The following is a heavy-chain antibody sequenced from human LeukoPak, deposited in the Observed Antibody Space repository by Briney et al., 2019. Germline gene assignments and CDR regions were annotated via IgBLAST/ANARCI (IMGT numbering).Heavy chain of an antibody. CDR2: ISGSGGST. CDR1: GFTFSSYA. D-gene: IGHD3-10*01. J-gene: IGHJ4*02. CDR3: AKDFGYYYGSGSYWEY. Sequence: PGGSLRLSRAASGFTFSSYAMSWVRQAPGKGLEWVSAISGSGGSTYYADSVKGRFTISRDNSKNTLYLQMNSLRAEDTAVYYCAKDFGYYYGSGSYWEYWGQGTLVTVSS. V-gene: IGHV3-23*01.